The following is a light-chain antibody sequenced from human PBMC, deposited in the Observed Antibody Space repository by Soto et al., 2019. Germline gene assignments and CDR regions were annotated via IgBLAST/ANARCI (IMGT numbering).Light chain of an antibody. J-gene: IGKJ1*01. Sequence: IPLTQSPSTLSASVGDRVTITCRASQRIATWLAWYQHQPGSAPKLLIYGASTLQSGVPSRFSGSGSGAEFPPTSDHLPHEDSANYYRQQYHYHWTFGPGTKVDIK. CDR2: GAS. CDR3: QQYHYHWT. CDR1: QRIATW. V-gene: IGKV1-5*01.